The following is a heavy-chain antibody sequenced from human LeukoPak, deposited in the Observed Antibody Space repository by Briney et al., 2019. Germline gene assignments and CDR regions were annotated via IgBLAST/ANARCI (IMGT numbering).Heavy chain of an antibody. J-gene: IGHJ4*02. V-gene: IGHV1-2*02. Sequence: ASVTVSCTASGYTFTGYYMHWVRQAPGQGLEWMGWINPNSGGTNYAQKFQGRVTMTRDTSISTAYMELSRLRSDDTAVYYCARGIWSGYYIFDYWGQGTLVTVSS. D-gene: IGHD3-3*01. CDR1: GYTFTGYY. CDR3: ARGIWSGYYIFDY. CDR2: INPNSGGT.